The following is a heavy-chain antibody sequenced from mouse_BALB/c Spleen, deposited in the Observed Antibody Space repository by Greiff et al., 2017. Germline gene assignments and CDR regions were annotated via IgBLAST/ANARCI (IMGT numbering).Heavy chain of an antibody. CDR2: ISDGGSYT. V-gene: IGHV5-4*02. CDR3: ARAGTDAMDY. Sequence: EVMLVESGGGLVKPGGSLKLSCAASGFTFSDYYMYWVRQTPEKRLEWVATISDGGSYTYYPDSVKGRFTISRDNAKNNLYLQMSSLKSEDTAMYYCARAGTDAMDYWGQGTSVTVSS. CDR1: GFTFSDYY. J-gene: IGHJ4*01. D-gene: IGHD4-1*01.